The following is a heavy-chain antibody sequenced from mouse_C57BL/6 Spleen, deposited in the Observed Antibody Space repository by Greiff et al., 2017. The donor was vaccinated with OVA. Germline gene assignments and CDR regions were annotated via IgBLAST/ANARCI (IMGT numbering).Heavy chain of an antibody. J-gene: IGHJ1*03. CDR2: INYDGSST. CDR3: ARTHYGTGYFDV. D-gene: IGHD1-1*01. V-gene: IGHV5-16*01. Sequence: EVMLVESEGGLVQPGSSMKLSCTASGFTFSDYYMAWVRQVPEKGLEWVANINYDGSSTYYLDSLKSRFIISRDNAKNILYLQMSSLKSEDTATYYCARTHYGTGYFDVWGTGTTVTVSS. CDR1: GFTFSDYY.